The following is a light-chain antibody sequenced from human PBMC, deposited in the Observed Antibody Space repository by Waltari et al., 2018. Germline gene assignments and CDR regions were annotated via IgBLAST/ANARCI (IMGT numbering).Light chain of an antibody. CDR3: QVWDASSASVV. V-gene: IGLV3-9*01. CDR1: NIGSKN. Sequence: SYEVTQSLSVSVALGHTAKITCGGDNIGSKNVHWYQQKPGQAPVLVLYRGSNRPSGIPGRFSGYNSGNTATLTISGVQGGDEGDYYCQVWDASSASVVFGGGSQLTVL. CDR2: RGS. J-gene: IGLJ2*01.